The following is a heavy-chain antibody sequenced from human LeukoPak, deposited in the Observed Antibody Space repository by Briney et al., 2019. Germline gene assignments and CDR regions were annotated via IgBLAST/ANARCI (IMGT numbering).Heavy chain of an antibody. CDR2: INSDGSST. J-gene: IGHJ6*03. CDR1: GFTFSSYW. CDR3: AKEGESKGSTSHYYYYYYMDV. D-gene: IGHD3-10*01. V-gene: IGHV3-74*01. Sequence: PGGSLRLSCAASGFTFSSYWMHWVRQAPGKGLVWVSRINSDGSSTSYADSVKGRFTISRDNSKNTLYLQMNSLRVEDTAVYYCAKEGESKGSTSHYYYYYYMDVWGKGTTVTISS.